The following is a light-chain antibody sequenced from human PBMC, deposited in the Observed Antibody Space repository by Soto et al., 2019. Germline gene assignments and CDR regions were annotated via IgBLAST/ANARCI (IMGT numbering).Light chain of an antibody. CDR3: QQAYSFPIT. V-gene: IGKV1D-12*01. CDR2: AAS. CDR1: QDIVGY. J-gene: IGKJ5*01. Sequence: DIQVTQSPSSVSASVGDRVTITCRASQDIVGYVAWYQHKPGRTPELLIHAASRLQRGVPSRFSGSGSGTDFTLTINSLQPEDFTTYYCQQAYSFPITFGQGTRL.